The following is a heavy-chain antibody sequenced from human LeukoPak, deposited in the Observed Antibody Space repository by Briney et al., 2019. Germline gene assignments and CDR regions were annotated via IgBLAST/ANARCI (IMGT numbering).Heavy chain of an antibody. CDR1: GFRFSEYW. CDR2: ISKDGSDV. J-gene: IGHJ4*02. CDR3: TRGGYSGSSYRFS. V-gene: IGHV3-74*01. D-gene: IGHD6-25*01. Sequence: GGSLRLSCAASGFRFSEYWMHWVRQAPGKGPEWLSRISKDGSDVAYADSAKGRFTASRDNAKNTVYLQVTNLRHEDTAVYFCTRGGYSGSSYRFSWGQGTLVTVAS.